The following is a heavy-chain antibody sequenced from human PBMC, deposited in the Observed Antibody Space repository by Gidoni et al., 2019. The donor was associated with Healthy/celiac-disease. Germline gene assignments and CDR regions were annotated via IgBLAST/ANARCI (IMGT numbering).Heavy chain of an antibody. D-gene: IGHD6-6*01. CDR3: ATQSIAARILVGWFDP. J-gene: IGHJ5*02. CDR1: GYTFTDAY. CDR2: VDPEDGDT. Sequence: EVQLGQSGAEVKKPGETVKSSCKGAGYTFTDAYMHWVQQAPGKGLEWRGLVDPEDGDTISAAKFQGSVTITADTSTDTSFMELSRLRSEDTAVYYCATQSIAARILVGWFDPWGQGTLVTVSS. V-gene: IGHV1-69-2*01.